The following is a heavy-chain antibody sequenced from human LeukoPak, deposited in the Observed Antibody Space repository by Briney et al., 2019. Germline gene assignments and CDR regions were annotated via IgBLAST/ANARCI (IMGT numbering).Heavy chain of an antibody. Sequence: GEALSLSFAGCGLTLSSFWMSWVGPAPGRGLEWVANIKEDGSDKNYVDSVKGRFTISRDNAKNSVYLQMNSLRAEDTAVYYCAGSSGWLFDYWGQGSLVAVSS. CDR2: IKEDGSDK. J-gene: IGHJ4*02. CDR3: AGSSGWLFDY. CDR1: GLTLSSFW. V-gene: IGHV3-7*01. D-gene: IGHD6-19*01.